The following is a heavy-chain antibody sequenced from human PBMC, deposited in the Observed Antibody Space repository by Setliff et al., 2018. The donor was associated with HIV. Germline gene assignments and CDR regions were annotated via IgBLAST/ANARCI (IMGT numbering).Heavy chain of an antibody. D-gene: IGHD5-18*01. V-gene: IGHV4-34*01. CDR3: ARRGHRSIYDPYQYNYFDP. CDR1: GWSFSGYY. J-gene: IGHJ5*02. CDR2: INHSGST. Sequence: SETLSLTCAVYGWSFSGYYWSWIRQPPGKGLEWMGEINHSGSTNYNPSLKSRVTISVDTSKNQFSLKLSSVTAADTAVYYCARRGHRSIYDPYQYNYFDPWGQGTLVTVSS.